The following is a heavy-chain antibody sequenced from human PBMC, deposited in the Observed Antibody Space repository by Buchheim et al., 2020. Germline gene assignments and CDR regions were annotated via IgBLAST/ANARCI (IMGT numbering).Heavy chain of an antibody. V-gene: IGHV3-21*02. CDR3: ARDFYGDYSFDC. CDR1: GFTFSSYS. J-gene: IGHJ4*02. Sequence: EVQLVESGGGLVKPGGSMRLSCAASGFTFSSYSMNWVRQAPGKGLEWVSSISSTSSYIYYADSVKGRFTLSRDNAKKSRYLQMNSLRAEDTAVYYCARDFYGDYSFDCWGQGTL. D-gene: IGHD4-17*01. CDR2: ISSTSSYI.